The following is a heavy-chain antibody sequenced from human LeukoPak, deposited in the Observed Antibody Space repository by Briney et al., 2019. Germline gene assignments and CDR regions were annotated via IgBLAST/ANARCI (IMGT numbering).Heavy chain of an antibody. CDR1: GGSISSSSYY. Sequence: KPSETLSLTCTVSGGSISSSSYYWGWIRQPPGKGLDWIGNIYYSGSTYYNPSLKSRVTISVDTSNNQFSLKLTSVTAADTAVYYCARNNIGTRTYDYWGQGTLATVSS. V-gene: IGHV4-39*01. CDR3: ARNNIGTRTYDY. J-gene: IGHJ4*02. D-gene: IGHD1/OR15-1a*01. CDR2: IYYSGST.